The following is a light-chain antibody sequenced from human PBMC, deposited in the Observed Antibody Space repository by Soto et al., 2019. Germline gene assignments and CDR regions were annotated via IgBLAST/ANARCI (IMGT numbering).Light chain of an antibody. CDR2: TTS. CDR3: QQTYTLPRT. J-gene: IGKJ1*01. V-gene: IGKV1-39*01. Sequence: DIQMTQSPSSLSASVGDRVTIACRASQTVSKFVNWYQQKPGKVPTLLIFTTSTLHSGVPSRFSGSGSGTEFTLTINGLQPEDFATYYFQQTYTLPRTFAQGTKVE. CDR1: QTVSKF.